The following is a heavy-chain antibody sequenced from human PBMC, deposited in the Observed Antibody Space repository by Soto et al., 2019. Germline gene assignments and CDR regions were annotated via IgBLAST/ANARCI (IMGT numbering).Heavy chain of an antibody. Sequence: ASVKVSCKASGGTFSSYAISWVRQAPGQGLEWMGGIIPIFGTANYAQKFQGRVTITADKSTSTAYMELSSLRSEDTAVYYCARAREYSSSPEPLIYGTDVWGKGTTVTVSS. V-gene: IGHV1-69*06. J-gene: IGHJ6*04. D-gene: IGHD6-6*01. CDR2: IIPIFGTA. CDR1: GGTFSSYA. CDR3: ARAREYSSSPEPLIYGTDV.